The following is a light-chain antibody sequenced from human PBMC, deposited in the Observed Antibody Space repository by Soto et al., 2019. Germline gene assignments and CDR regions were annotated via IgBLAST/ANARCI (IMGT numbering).Light chain of an antibody. CDR3: CSYAGSSPYV. CDR2: EVS. J-gene: IGLJ1*01. V-gene: IGLV2-23*02. Sequence: QSALTQPASVAGSPGQSITLSCTGTSSDVGSYNLVSWYQQHPGKAPKLMIYEVSKRPSGVSNRFSGSKSGNTASLTISGLQAEDEADYYCCSYAGSSPYVFGTGTQVTVL. CDR1: SSDVGSYNL.